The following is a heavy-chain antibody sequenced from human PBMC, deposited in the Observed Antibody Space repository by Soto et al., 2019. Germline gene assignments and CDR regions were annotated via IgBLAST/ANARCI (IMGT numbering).Heavy chain of an antibody. CDR2: IIPIFGTA. CDR3: AREGRVYSGYDGNHDFEI. D-gene: IGHD5-12*01. Sequence: SVXVSFKSSLGTFSIYASNFFRQAPGQGLDGIGWIIPIFGTANYAQKFQGGVTITADESTSTAYVELSRMQPEETAVYYCAREGRVYSGYDGNHDFEIWGQGTMVTVSS. CDR1: LGTFSIYA. V-gene: IGHV1-69*01. J-gene: IGHJ3*02.